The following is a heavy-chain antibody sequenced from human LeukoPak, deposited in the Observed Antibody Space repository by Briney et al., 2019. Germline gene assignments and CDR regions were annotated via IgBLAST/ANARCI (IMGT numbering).Heavy chain of an antibody. CDR1: GGSISSGDYY. V-gene: IGHV4-31*03. Sequence: SETLSLTCTVSGGSISSGDYYWSWIRQHPGKGLEWIGYIYHSGKPYYNPSLKSRIIMSIDTSENQFSLKLSSVTAADTAMYYCARVTLTSGAAIDIWGQGTVVTVSS. CDR3: ARVTLTSGAAIDI. D-gene: IGHD1-14*01. J-gene: IGHJ3*02. CDR2: IYHSGKP.